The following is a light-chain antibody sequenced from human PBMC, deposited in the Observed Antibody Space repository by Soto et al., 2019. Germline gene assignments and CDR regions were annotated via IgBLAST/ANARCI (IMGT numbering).Light chain of an antibody. Sequence: SALTQPASVSGSPGQSITISCTGTSSDVGDYNYVSWYQQHPGKAPKVMIYEVSNRPSGVSNRFSGSKSGNTASLTISGLQAEDEADYYCSSYTSSSTRVFGTGTKGTVL. V-gene: IGLV2-14*01. CDR3: SSYTSSSTRV. CDR1: SSDVGDYNY. J-gene: IGLJ1*01. CDR2: EVS.